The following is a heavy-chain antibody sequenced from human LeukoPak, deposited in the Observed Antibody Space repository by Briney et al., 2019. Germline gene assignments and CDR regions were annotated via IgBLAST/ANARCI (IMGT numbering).Heavy chain of an antibody. CDR3: ASGYYYDSSGYYHLDY. CDR2: IYYSGST. CDR1: GGSISSYY. J-gene: IGHJ4*02. D-gene: IGHD3-22*01. Sequence: SETLSLTCTVSGGSISSYYWSWIRQPPGKGLEWIGYIYYSGSTNYNPSLKSRVTISVDTSKNQFSLKLSSVTAADTAVYYCASGYYYDSSGYYHLDYWVQGTLVTVSS. V-gene: IGHV4-59*01.